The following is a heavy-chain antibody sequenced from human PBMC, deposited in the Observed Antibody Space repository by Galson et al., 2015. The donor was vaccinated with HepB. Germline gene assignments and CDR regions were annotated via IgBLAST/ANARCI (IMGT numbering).Heavy chain of an antibody. CDR1: GYTFTSYG. Sequence: SVKVSCKASGYTFTSYGISWVRQAPGQGPEWMGWISGYNGNTKYAPKFQGRVTMTTDTSTSTAYMELRSLRSDDTAVYYCARDLPLDLWFGGGYYFDYWGQGTLVTVSS. CDR2: ISGYNGNT. V-gene: IGHV1-18*01. D-gene: IGHD3-10*01. CDR3: ARDLPLDLWFGGGYYFDY. J-gene: IGHJ4*02.